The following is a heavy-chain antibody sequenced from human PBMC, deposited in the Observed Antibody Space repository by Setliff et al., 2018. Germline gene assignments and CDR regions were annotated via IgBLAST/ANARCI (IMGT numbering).Heavy chain of an antibody. CDR3: ARDLN. CDR2: IKKDGSIK. CDR1: GFTFRSYW. Sequence: PGGSLRLSCAASGFTFRSYWMSWVRQAPGKGLEWVANIKKDGSIKYYLDSVRGRFTISRDNAENSLYLQMNSLRAEDTAVYYCARDLNWGQGTLVTVSS. V-gene: IGHV3-7*01. J-gene: IGHJ4*02.